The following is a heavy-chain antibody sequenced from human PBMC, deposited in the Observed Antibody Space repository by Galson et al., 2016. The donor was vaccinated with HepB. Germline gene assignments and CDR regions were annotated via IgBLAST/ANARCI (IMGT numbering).Heavy chain of an antibody. V-gene: IGHV2-70*04. Sequence: PALVKPTQTLTLTCTFSGFSLSTDGMRVSWIRQPPGKALEWLARIDRDDDKLYSTSLKTRLTISKDTSKNQVVLTMTNMEPVDTATYYCARSAGANSYFDYWGQGTLVTVSS. J-gene: IGHJ4*02. CDR2: IDRDDDK. CDR1: GFSLSTDGMR. D-gene: IGHD4/OR15-4a*01. CDR3: ARSAGANSYFDY.